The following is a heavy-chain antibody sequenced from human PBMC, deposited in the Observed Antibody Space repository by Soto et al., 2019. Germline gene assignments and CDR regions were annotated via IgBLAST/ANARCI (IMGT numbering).Heavy chain of an antibody. V-gene: IGHV1-2*02. Sequence: ASVKVSFTASGYAFTVNYLHWSRQDPGLGPEWMGWMNPDSGGTDYAQNFQGRVTMTRDTYINTAYMELKGLSSDDTAIDGCARGRAVGLHDDWGRG. D-gene: IGHD1-26*01. CDR3: ARGRAVGLHDD. CDR1: GYAFTVNY. J-gene: IGHJ4*02. CDR2: MNPDSGGT.